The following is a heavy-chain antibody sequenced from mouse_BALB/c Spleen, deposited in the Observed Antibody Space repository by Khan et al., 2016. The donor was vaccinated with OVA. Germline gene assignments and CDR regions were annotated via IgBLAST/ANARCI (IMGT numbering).Heavy chain of an antibody. J-gene: IGHJ2*01. V-gene: IGHV1S81*02. Sequence: QVQLQQPGAELVNPGASVNLSCKASGYTLTSYWMHWVKQRPGQGLEWIGEINPSNGRTTYNEKFKSKATLTVDKSSSTAYMQLSSPTSEDSAVYYCARLLINFDYWGQGTTLTVSS. CDR1: GYTLTSYW. D-gene: IGHD2-1*01. CDR3: ARLLINFDY. CDR2: INPSNGRT.